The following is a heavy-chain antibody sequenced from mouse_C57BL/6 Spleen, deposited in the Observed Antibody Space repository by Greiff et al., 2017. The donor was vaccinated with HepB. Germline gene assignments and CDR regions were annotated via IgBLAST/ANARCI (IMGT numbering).Heavy chain of an antibody. D-gene: IGHD3-3*01. J-gene: IGHJ4*01. CDR3: TRGGRYYAMDY. CDR2: IDPETGGT. Sequence: QVQLKQSGAELVRPGASVTLSCKASGYTFTDYEMHWVKQTPVPGLEWIGAIDPETGGTAYNQKFKGKAILTADKSSSTAYMELRSLTSEDSAVYYCTRGGRYYAMDYWGQGTSVTVSS. V-gene: IGHV1-15*01. CDR1: GYTFTDYE.